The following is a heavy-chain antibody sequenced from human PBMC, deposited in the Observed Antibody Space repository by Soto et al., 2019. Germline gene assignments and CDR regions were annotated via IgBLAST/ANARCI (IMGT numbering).Heavy chain of an antibody. J-gene: IGHJ3*02. CDR2: IWYDGSNK. D-gene: IGHD3-10*01. CDR1: GFTFSSYG. V-gene: IGHV3-33*06. Sequence: QVQLVESGGGVVQPGRSLRLSCAASGFTFSSYGMHWVRQAPGKGLEWVAVIWYDGSNKYYADSVKGRFTISRDNSKNTLYLQMNSLRAEDTAVYYCAKGFEGGVAAFDIWGQGTMVTVSS. CDR3: AKGFEGGVAAFDI.